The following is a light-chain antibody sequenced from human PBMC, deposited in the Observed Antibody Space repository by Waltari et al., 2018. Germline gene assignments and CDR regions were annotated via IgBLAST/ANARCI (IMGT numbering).Light chain of an antibody. CDR1: QGIRND. J-gene: IGKJ1*01. V-gene: IGKV1-6*01. Sequence: AIQMTQSPSSLSASVGDRVTITCRASQGIRNDLGWYHQRPGKAPKLLIYGSSTLQSGVPSRFSGSGFGADFTLTINSLQPEDFATYYCLQDYSYPWTFGQGTKVEIK. CDR3: LQDYSYPWT. CDR2: GSS.